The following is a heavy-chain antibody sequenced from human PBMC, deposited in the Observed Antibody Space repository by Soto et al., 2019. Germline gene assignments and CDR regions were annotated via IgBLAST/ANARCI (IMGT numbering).Heavy chain of an antibody. Sequence: PSETLSLTCAVSGYSISSGYYWGWIRQPPRKGLEWIGSIYHSGSTYYNPSLKSRVTISVDTSKNQFSLKLSSVTAADTAVYYCARDEVGAGRYGMDVWGQGTTVTVSS. D-gene: IGHD1-26*01. J-gene: IGHJ6*02. CDR1: GYSISSGYY. CDR2: IYHSGST. CDR3: ARDEVGAGRYGMDV. V-gene: IGHV4-38-2*02.